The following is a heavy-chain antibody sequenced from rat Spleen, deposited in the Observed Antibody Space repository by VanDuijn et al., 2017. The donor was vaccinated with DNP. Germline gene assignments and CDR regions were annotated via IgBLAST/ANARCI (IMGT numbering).Heavy chain of an antibody. V-gene: IGHV5-31*01. CDR2: ITNSGGNT. J-gene: IGHJ3*01. CDR1: GFTFTKYW. CDR3: ARLDYGSYDWFAY. D-gene: IGHD1-3*01. Sequence: EVQLVESGGGLVQPGRSLKLSCVASGFTFTKYWMAWIRQAPGKGLEWVATITNSGGNTSYPDSVKGRFTISRDNAKSTLYLQMDSLRSEDTATYYCARLDYGSYDWFAYWGQGTLVTVSS.